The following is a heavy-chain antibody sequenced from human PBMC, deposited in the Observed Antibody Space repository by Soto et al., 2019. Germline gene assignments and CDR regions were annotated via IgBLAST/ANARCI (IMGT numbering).Heavy chain of an antibody. V-gene: IGHV2-5*02. CDR1: GFSLSTSGVG. CDR3: AHRVAVTTERKNYWYFDL. CDR2: IYWDADK. Sequence: QITLKESGPTLVKPTQTLTLTSTFSGFSLSTSGVGVGWIRQPPGNALEWLALIYWDADKRYSPSLKSRLTIPKDTSKNQLVLRMTFMDPVDTAIYYCAHRVAVTTERKNYWYFDLWGRGTLVTVSS. D-gene: IGHD1-1*01. J-gene: IGHJ2*01.